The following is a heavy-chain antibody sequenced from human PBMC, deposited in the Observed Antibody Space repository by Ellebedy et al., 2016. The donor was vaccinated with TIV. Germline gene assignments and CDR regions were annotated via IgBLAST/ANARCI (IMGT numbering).Heavy chain of an antibody. CDR1: GGTFNSYA. D-gene: IGHD3-3*01. Sequence: SVKVSXKASGGTFNSYAISWVRVAPGQGLEWMRGIIPIFETPTYVPKFQGRVTITADESTSTVYLELTSLRSEDTAMYYCARGGKYEYENWRGYHKYYMEVWGTGTAVIVSS. CDR3: ARGGKYEYENWRGYHKYYMEV. J-gene: IGHJ6*03. CDR2: IIPIFETP. V-gene: IGHV1-69*13.